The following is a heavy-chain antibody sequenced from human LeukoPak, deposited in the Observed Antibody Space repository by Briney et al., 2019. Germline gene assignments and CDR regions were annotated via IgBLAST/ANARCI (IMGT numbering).Heavy chain of an antibody. D-gene: IGHD6-13*01. CDR2: IYYSGST. CDR1: VGSICSSSYY. J-gene: IGHJ5*02. V-gene: IGHV4-39*07. CDR3: ARDVGWSSWYEEGNWFDP. Sequence: SETLSLTCIVSVGSICSSSYYWGWIRQPPGKGLEWNGSIYYSGSTYYNPSLKSRVTISVDTSKNQFSLKLSSVTAADTAEYYCARDVGWSSWYEEGNWFDPWGQGTLVTVSS.